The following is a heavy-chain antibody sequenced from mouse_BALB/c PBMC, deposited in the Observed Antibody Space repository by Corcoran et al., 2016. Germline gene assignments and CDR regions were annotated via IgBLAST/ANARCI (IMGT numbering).Heavy chain of an antibody. CDR2: IYPGDGST. V-gene: IGHV1S56*01. CDR1: GYTFTSYD. J-gene: IGHJ2*01. Sequence: QVQLQQSGPELVKPGALVKISCKASGYTFTSYDINWVKQRPGQGIEWIGCIYPGDGSTKYNEKFKGKATLTADKSSSTAYMQLSSLTSENSAVYFGARKGLGTTATFDYWGQGTTLTVSS. CDR3: ARKGLGTTATFDY. D-gene: IGHD1-2*01.